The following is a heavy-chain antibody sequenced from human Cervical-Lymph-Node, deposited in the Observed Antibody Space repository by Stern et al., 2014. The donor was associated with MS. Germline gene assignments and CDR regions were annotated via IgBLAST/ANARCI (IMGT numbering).Heavy chain of an antibody. D-gene: IGHD2-2*01. CDR1: GFTFSSYA. CDR2: ISSNGGST. CDR3: ARGYCSSTSCYENNWFDP. Sequence: EVQLVESGGGLVQPGGSLRLSCAASGFTFSSYAMHWVRQAPGKGLEYVSAISSNGGSTYYANSVKGRFTISRDNSKNTLYLQMGSLRAEDMAVYYCARGYCSSTSCYENNWFDPWGQGTLVTVSS. J-gene: IGHJ5*02. V-gene: IGHV3-64*01.